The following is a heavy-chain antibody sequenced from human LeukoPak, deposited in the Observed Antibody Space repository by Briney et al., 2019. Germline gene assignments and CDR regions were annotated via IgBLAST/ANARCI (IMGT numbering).Heavy chain of an antibody. CDR2: IRSDGSST. CDR3: TRRFGGHSGWAGYHDS. Sequence: GGSLRLSCVASGFSFSAYTMHWVRQAPGKGLEYVSAIRSDGSSTFQPNSVKGRFTISRDNSKSTLYLQMGSLRAEDTAVYYCTRRFGGHSGWAGYHDSWGQGTLVPVSS. J-gene: IGHJ4*02. CDR1: GFSFSAYT. D-gene: IGHD6-19*01. V-gene: IGHV3-64*01.